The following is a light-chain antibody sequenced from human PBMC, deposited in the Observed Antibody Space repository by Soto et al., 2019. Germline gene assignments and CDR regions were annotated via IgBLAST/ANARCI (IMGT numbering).Light chain of an antibody. J-gene: IGLJ3*02. CDR2: EVS. CDR3: RSYAGSNTWV. V-gene: IGLV2-8*01. Sequence: QYALTQPPSASGSPGQSVTISCTGTSSDVGGYNSVSWYQQHPGKAPKLMIYEVSKRPSGVPDRFSGSKSGNTASLTVSGLQAEDEADYYCRSYAGSNTWVLGGGTKVPVL. CDR1: SSDVGGYNS.